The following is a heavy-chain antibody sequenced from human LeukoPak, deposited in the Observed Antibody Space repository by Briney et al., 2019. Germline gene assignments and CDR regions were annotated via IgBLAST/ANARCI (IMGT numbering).Heavy chain of an antibody. CDR3: ARDRPTSRYCGGDCYSGAFDI. D-gene: IGHD2-21*02. Sequence: GASVKVSCKASGGTFSSYAISWVRQAPGQGLEWMGRIIPILGIANYAQKFQGRVTITADKSTSTAYMELSSLRSEDTAVYYCARDRPTSRYCGGDCYSGAFDIWGQGTMVTVSS. CDR2: IIPILGIA. V-gene: IGHV1-69*04. CDR1: GGTFSSYA. J-gene: IGHJ3*02.